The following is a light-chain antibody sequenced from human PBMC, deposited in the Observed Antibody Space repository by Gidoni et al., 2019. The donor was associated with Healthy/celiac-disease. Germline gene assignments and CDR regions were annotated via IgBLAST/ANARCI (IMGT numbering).Light chain of an antibody. CDR3: MQARQTPQT. J-gene: IGKJ1*01. Sequence: DIVITQSPLSLPVTPGEQASISCRSSQSLLHSNGYNYLDWYLQKPGQSPPLLIDVGSNRASGVPDRFSGSGSGTDFTLKISRVEAEDVGVYYCMQARQTPQTFGQGTKVEIK. V-gene: IGKV2-28*01. CDR2: VGS. CDR1: QSLLHSNGYNY.